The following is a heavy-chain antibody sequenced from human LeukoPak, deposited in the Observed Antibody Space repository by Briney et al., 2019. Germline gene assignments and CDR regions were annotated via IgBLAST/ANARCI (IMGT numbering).Heavy chain of an antibody. D-gene: IGHD6-13*01. V-gene: IGHV3-23*01. CDR3: AKDAAGPEY. CDR2: ISASGGDT. CDR1: GLTFSRYS. J-gene: IGHJ4*02. Sequence: PGGSLRLSCVVTGLTFSRYSMSWVRQAPGKGLEWVSGISASGGDTWYPDSVNGRFTISRDNSKNTLFLQMNSLRVEDTAIYYCAKDAAGPEYWGQGTRVTVSS.